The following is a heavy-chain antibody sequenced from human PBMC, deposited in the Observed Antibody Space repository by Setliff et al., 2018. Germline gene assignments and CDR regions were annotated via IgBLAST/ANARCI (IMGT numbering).Heavy chain of an antibody. CDR3: ARDSTRYFDWLDDFDY. D-gene: IGHD3-9*01. CDR2: ISSSSSYI. CDR1: GFTFSSYS. J-gene: IGHJ4*02. Sequence: GGSLRLSCAASGFTFSSYSMNWVRQAPGKGLEWVSSISSSSSYIYYADSVKGRFTISRDNAKNSLYLQMNSLRAEDTAVYYCARDSTRYFDWLDDFDYWGQGTLVTVSS. V-gene: IGHV3-21*01.